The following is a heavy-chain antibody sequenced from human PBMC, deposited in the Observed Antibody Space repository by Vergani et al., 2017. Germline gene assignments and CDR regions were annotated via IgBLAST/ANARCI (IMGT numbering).Heavy chain of an antibody. CDR2: IIPILGIA. J-gene: IGHJ4*02. Sequence: QVQLVQSGAEVKKPGASVKVSCKASGYTFTGYYMHWVRQAPGQGLEWMGRIIPILGIANYAQKFQGRVTITADKSTSTAYMELSSVTAADTAVYYCARHGSIAARPAAVDYWGQGTLVTVSS. CDR1: GYTFTGYY. CDR3: ARHGSIAARPAAVDY. D-gene: IGHD6-6*01. V-gene: IGHV1-69*09.